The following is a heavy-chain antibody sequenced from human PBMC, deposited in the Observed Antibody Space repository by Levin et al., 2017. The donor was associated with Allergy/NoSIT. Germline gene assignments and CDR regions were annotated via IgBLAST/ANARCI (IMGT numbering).Heavy chain of an antibody. J-gene: IGHJ3*02. CDR2: IYYSGST. V-gene: IGHV4-59*01. CDR3: ARGVPAARKGAFDI. Sequence: SETLSLTCTVSGGSISSYYWSWIRQPPGKGLEWIGYIYYSGSTNYNPSLKSRVTISVDTSKNQFSLKLSSVTAADTAVYYCARGVPAARKGAFDIWGQGTMVTVSS. CDR1: GGSISSYY. D-gene: IGHD2-2*01.